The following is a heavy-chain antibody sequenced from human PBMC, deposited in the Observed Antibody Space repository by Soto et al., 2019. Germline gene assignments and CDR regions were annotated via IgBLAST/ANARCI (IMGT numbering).Heavy chain of an antibody. J-gene: IGHJ6*02. CDR3: AAPGIAAADTYYYGMDV. Sequence: ASVKVSCKASGFTFTSSAVQWVRQARGQRLEWIGWIVVGSGNTNYAQKFQERVTITRDMSTSTAYMELSSLRSEDTAVYYCAAPGIAAADTYYYGMDVWGQGTTVTVSS. CDR2: IVVGSGNT. CDR1: GFTFTSSA. D-gene: IGHD6-13*01. V-gene: IGHV1-58*01.